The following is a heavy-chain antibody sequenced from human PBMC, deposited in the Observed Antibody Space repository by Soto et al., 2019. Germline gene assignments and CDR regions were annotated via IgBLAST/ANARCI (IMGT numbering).Heavy chain of an antibody. J-gene: IGHJ3*02. CDR2: IIPMLGIA. Sequence: QVQLVQSGAEVKKPGSSVKVSCKDSGGTFSTYSMFWVRQAPGQGLEWMGRIIPMLGIANYAQRFQDRVTITADKSTATAYMELSSLRSEDTALYYCTIGSWSGEVFDIWGQGTTVTLSS. V-gene: IGHV1-69*02. D-gene: IGHD6-13*01. CDR1: GGTFSTYS. CDR3: TIGSWSGEVFDI.